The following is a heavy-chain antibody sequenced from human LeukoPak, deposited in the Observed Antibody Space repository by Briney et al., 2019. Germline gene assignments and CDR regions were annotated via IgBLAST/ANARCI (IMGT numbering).Heavy chain of an antibody. CDR3: AKAGVRYFDSSGLYAFDF. CDR1: GGSIGSTSYY. CDR2: IYCSGST. Sequence: SETLSLTCAVSGGSIGSTSYYWAWIRQPPGKGLEWIGTIYCSGSTYHNPSLKSRVTLSVDTSRNQFSLRLSSVGAADTAVYYCAKAGVRYFDSSGLYAFDFWGQGTTVTVSS. D-gene: IGHD3-22*01. J-gene: IGHJ3*01. V-gene: IGHV4-39*01.